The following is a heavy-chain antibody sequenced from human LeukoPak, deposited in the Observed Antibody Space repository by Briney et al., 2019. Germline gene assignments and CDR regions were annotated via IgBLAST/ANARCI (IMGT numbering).Heavy chain of an antibody. J-gene: IGHJ4*02. CDR1: GGSISTSNYY. CDR3: ASLRERSYYARGFDY. Sequence: SETLSLTCTVSGGSISTSNYYWGWIRQPPGKGLEWIGSIYYSGSTYYKSSLKSRVTISVDTSKNQFSLKLSSVTAADTAVYYCASLRERSYYARGFDYWGQGTLVTVSS. V-gene: IGHV4-39*01. D-gene: IGHD1-26*01. CDR2: IYYSGST.